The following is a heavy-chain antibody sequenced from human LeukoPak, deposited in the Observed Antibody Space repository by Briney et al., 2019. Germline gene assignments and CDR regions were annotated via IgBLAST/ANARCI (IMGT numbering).Heavy chain of an antibody. V-gene: IGHV3-23*01. CDR1: GFTLSSYA. CDR3: ARYKPDGGDYYYYGMDV. CDR2: ISGSGGST. Sequence: GGSLRLSCAASGFTLSSYAMSWVRQAPGKGLEWVSAISGSGGSTYYADSVKGRFTISRDNSKNTLYLQMNSLRAEDTAVYYCARYKPDGGDYYYYGMDVWGQGTTVTVSS. D-gene: IGHD1-1*01. J-gene: IGHJ6*02.